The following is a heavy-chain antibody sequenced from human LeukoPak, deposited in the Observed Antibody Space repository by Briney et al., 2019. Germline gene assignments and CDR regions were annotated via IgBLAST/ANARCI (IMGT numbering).Heavy chain of an antibody. CDR3: ARELPTVTTGSAFDI. CDR2: INHSGST. Sequence: SETLSLTCAVYGGSFSGYYWSWIRQPPGKGLEWIGEINHSGSTNYNPSLKSRVTISVDTSKNQFSLKLSSVTAADTAVYYCARELPTVTTGSAFDICGQGTMVTVSS. CDR1: GGSFSGYY. D-gene: IGHD4-17*01. J-gene: IGHJ3*02. V-gene: IGHV4-34*01.